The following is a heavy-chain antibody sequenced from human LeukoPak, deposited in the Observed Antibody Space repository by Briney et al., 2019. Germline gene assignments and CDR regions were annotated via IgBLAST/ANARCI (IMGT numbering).Heavy chain of an antibody. CDR2: ISSSSSYI. V-gene: IGHV3-21*01. CDR1: GFTFSSYG. Sequence: GGSLRLSCAASGFTFSSYGMNWVRQAPGKGLEWVSSISSSSSYIYYADSVKGRFTISRDNAKNSLYLQMNSLRAEDTAVYYCAREVTSGPWYYYYMDVWGKGTTVTVSS. J-gene: IGHJ6*03. D-gene: IGHD4-23*01. CDR3: AREVTSGPWYYYYMDV.